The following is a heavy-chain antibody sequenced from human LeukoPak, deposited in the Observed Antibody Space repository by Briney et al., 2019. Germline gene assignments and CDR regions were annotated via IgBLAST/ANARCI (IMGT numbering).Heavy chain of an antibody. D-gene: IGHD3-10*01. CDR1: GGTFSSYA. V-gene: IGHV1-69*04. J-gene: IGHJ4*02. Sequence: GASVKVSCKPSGGTFSSYAISWVRQAPGQGLEWMGRIIPILGIANYAQKFQGRVTITADKSTSTAYMELSSLRSEDTAVYYCARGYGSGSYPLDYWGQGTLVTVSS. CDR3: ARGYGSGSYPLDY. CDR2: IIPILGIA.